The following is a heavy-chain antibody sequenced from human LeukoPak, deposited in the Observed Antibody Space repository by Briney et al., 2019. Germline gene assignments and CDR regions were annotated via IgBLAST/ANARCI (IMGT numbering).Heavy chain of an antibody. CDR2: INPNSGGT. CDR1: GYTFTGYY. D-gene: IGHD4-17*01. J-gene: IGHJ4*02. Sequence: ASVKVSCKASGYTFTGYYMHWVRQAPGQGLEWMGWINPNSGGTNCAQKFQGRVTRTRDTSISTAYMELSRLRSDDTAVYYCARDLDYDLLFDYWGQGILVTVSS. V-gene: IGHV1-2*02. CDR3: ARDLDYDLLFDY.